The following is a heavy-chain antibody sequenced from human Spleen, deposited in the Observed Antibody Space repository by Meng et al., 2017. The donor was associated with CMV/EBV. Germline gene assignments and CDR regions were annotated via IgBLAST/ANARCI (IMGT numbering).Heavy chain of an antibody. Sequence: ASVKVSCKASGYTFTRYDINWVRQATGQGLEWMGWMIPNSGDTAYAQKFQGRVTITTDESTSTAYMELSSLRSEDTAVYYCARSNYYGSPTLSISMDVWGQGTTVTVSS. V-gene: IGHV1-8*03. CDR2: MIPNSGDT. CDR1: GYTFTRYD. CDR3: ARSNYYGSPTLSISMDV. J-gene: IGHJ6*02. D-gene: IGHD3-10*01.